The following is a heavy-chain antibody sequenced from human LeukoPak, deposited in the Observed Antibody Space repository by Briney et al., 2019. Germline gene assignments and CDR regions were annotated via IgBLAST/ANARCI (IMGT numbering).Heavy chain of an antibody. V-gene: IGHV3-30*02. Sequence: GGSLRLSCAASGFTFSSYGMHWVRQAPGKGLEWVAFIRHDGSNKYYADSVKGRFTISRDNSKNTLYLQMNSLRAEDTAVYYCAKTASPGYYYYYMDVWGKGTTVTVSS. J-gene: IGHJ6*03. CDR1: GFTFSSYG. CDR3: AKTASPGYYYYYMDV. CDR2: IRHDGSNK.